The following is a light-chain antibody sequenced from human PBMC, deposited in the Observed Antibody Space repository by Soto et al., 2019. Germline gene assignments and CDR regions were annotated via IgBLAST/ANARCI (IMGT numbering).Light chain of an antibody. Sequence: DIVLTQSPATLSLSPGEIATLYCRASQSVLSYLGWYQQRPGQAPRLLIYDASNRATGIPARFSGSGSGTDFTLTISSLEPEYFTLYYCQQGGTFGQGTRLEIK. J-gene: IGKJ5*01. CDR2: DAS. CDR1: QSVLSY. CDR3: QQGGT. V-gene: IGKV3-11*01.